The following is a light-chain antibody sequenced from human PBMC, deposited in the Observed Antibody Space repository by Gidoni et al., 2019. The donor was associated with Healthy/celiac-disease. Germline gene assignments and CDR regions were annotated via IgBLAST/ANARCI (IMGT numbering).Light chain of an antibody. CDR3: QQRSNWPPGFT. J-gene: IGKJ3*01. CDR2: DAS. Sequence: EIVLTHSPATLSLSPGERATLSCRASQSVSSSLAWYQQKPGQAPRLLIYDASNRATGIPARCSGSGSGTDFTLTISSLEPEDFAVYYCQQRSNWPPGFTFGPGTKVDIK. CDR1: QSVSSS. V-gene: IGKV3-11*01.